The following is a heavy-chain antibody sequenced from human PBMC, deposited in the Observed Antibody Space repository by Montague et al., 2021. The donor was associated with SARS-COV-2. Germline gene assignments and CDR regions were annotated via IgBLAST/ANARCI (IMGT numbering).Heavy chain of an antibody. CDR2: TYFTTKWCH. D-gene: IGHD6-6*01. CDR3: VRSQYSNTWFFDY. V-gene: IGHV6-1*01. CDR1: GDSVYNNRAA. J-gene: IGHJ4*02. Sequence: CAISGDSVYNNRAAWNWIRQSPSGGLQWLGRTYFTTKWCHHYAPXFQGRITVNADASKNQFSLQLTSVTSEDSAKYFCVRSQYSNTWFFDYWGQGAQVTVSS.